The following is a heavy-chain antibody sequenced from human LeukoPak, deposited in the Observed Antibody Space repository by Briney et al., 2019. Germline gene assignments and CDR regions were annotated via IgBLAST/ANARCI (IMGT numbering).Heavy chain of an antibody. J-gene: IGHJ6*02. CDR2: TYYRSKWYN. CDR3: ARGPAAGQGGGYYGMDV. D-gene: IGHD6-13*01. CDR1: GESVSSNSAA. Sequence: SQTLSLTCAISGESVSSNSAAWNWIRQSPSRGLEWLGRTYYRSKWYNDYAVSVKSRITINPDTSKNQFSLQLNSVTPEDTAVYYCARGPAAGQGGGYYGMDVWGQGTTVTVSS. V-gene: IGHV6-1*01.